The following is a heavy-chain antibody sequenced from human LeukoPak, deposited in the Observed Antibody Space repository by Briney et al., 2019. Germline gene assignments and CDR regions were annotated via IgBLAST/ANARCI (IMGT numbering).Heavy chain of an antibody. CDR1: GFTFSSYW. CDR3: ARDRSLYY. Sequence: GGSLRHSCAASGFTFSSYWMSWVRQAPGKGLEWVANIKQDGSEKYYVAPLKRRFTISRDNAKNSLFLQMDSLRAEDTAVYYCARDRSLYYWGQGTLVTVSS. CDR2: IKQDGSEK. V-gene: IGHV3-7*01. J-gene: IGHJ4*02.